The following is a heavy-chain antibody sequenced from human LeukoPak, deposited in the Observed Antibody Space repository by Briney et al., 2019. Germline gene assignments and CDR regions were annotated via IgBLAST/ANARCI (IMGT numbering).Heavy chain of an antibody. CDR2: ISGSGGST. V-gene: IGHV3-23*01. J-gene: IGHJ4*02. CDR3: AKASNYYDSSGQDLYYFDY. Sequence: PGGSLRLSCAASGFTFSSYAMSWVRQAPGKGLEWVSAISGSGGSTYHADSVKGRFTISRDNSKNTLYLQMNSLRAEDTAVYYCAKASNYYDSSGQDLYYFDYWGQGTLVTVPS. D-gene: IGHD3-22*01. CDR1: GFTFSSYA.